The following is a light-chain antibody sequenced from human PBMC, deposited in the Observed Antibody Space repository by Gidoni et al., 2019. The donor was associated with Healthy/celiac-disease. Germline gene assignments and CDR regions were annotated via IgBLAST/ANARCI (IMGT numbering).Light chain of an antibody. J-gene: IGKJ4*01. V-gene: IGKV3-15*01. Sequence: EIVMTQSPATLSVSPGERATLSGRASQSVSSNLAWYQQKPGQAPRLLIYGASTRATGIPARFSGSGSGTEFTLTISSLQSEDFAVYYCQQYNNWPSLTFGGXTKVEIK. CDR3: QQYNNWPSLT. CDR1: QSVSSN. CDR2: GAS.